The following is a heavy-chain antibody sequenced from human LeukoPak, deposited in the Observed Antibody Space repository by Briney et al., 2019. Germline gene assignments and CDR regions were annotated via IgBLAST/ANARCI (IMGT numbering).Heavy chain of an antibody. V-gene: IGHV1-2*02. CDR1: GYTFTGYY. CDR3: ARVTRGYSYGYGY. CDR2: INPNSGGT. D-gene: IGHD5-18*01. Sequence: ASVKVSCKASGYTFTGYYMHWVRQAPGQGLEWRGWINPNSGGTNYAQKFQGRVTMTRDTSISTAYMELSRLRSDDTAVYYCARVTRGYSYGYGYWGQGTLVTVSS. J-gene: IGHJ4*02.